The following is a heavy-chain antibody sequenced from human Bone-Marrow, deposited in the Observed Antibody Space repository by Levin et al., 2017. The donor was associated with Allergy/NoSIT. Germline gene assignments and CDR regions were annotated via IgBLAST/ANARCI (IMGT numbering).Heavy chain of an antibody. D-gene: IGHD5-12*01. CDR2: IIPLFRTA. V-gene: IGHV1-69*06. CDR3: AKHSGYHLKNEIES. J-gene: IGHJ4*02. Sequence: VASVKVSCKASGGPFSTNALSWVRQAPGQGLEWVGGIIPLFRTATYAQRLQGRVTISADTSTGTGLLELSSLRSEGTAVYYCAKHSGYHLKNEIESWGQGTLVIISS. CDR1: GGPFSTNA.